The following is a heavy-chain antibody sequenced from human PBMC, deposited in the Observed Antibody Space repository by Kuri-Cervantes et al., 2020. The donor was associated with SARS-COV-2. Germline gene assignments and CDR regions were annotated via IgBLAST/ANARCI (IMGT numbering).Heavy chain of an antibody. J-gene: IGHJ2*01. CDR1: GFTFSSYA. CDR2: ISYDGSNK. D-gene: IGHD1-1*01. CDR3: AKGPPRTGWYFDL. V-gene: IGHV3-30-3*01. Sequence: GGSLRLSYAASGFTFSSYAMHWVRQAPGKGLEWVALISYDGSNKYYADSVKGRFTISRDNSKNTLYLQMNSLRAEDTAVYYCAKGPPRTGWYFDLWGRGTLVTVSS.